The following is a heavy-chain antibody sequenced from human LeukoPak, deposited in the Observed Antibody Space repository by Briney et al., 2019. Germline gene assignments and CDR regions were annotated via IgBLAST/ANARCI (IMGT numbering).Heavy chain of an antibody. CDR3: ARHSGHSSWYYGLDV. D-gene: IGHD6-13*01. Sequence: SVNVSCKASGGTFSNHAFSWVRQAPGQGLEWMGGIIPIDDSTNYVQKFQDRVMITADEATNIIYMELGSLKSEDTAEYYCARHSGHSSWYYGLDVWGQGTTVIVSS. V-gene: IGHV1-69*13. J-gene: IGHJ6*02. CDR1: GGTFSNHA. CDR2: IIPIDDST.